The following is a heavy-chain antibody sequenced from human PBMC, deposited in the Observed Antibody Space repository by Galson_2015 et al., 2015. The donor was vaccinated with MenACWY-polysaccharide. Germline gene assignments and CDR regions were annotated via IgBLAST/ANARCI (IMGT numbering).Heavy chain of an antibody. D-gene: IGHD1-26*01. J-gene: IGHJ4*02. V-gene: IGHV3-48*02. CDR1: GFTFSSYR. CDR3: ARVLKGLVGATPDY. CDR2: ISSGGTI. Sequence: SLRLSCAASGFTFSSYRMNWVRQAPGKGLEWVSYISSGGTIYYADPVKGRFTISRDNAKNSLYLQMNSLRDDDTAVYYCARVLKGLVGATPDYWGQGTLVTVSS.